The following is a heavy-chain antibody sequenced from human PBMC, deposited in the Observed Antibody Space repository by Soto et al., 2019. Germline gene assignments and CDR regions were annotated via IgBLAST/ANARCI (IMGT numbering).Heavy chain of an antibody. CDR3: ARGVGSCSSTSCYTGYYYGMDV. CDR2: IIPIFGTA. V-gene: IGHV1-69*13. Sequence: SVKVSCKASGGTFSSYAISWVRQAPGQGLEWMGGIIPIFGTANYAQKFQGRVTITADESTSTAYMELSSLRSEDTAVYYCARGVGSCSSTSCYTGYYYGMDVWGQGTTVTVSS. CDR1: GGTFSSYA. D-gene: IGHD2-2*02. J-gene: IGHJ6*02.